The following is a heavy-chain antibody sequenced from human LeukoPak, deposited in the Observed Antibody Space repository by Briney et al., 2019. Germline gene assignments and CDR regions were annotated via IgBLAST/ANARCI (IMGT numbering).Heavy chain of an antibody. CDR1: GGTFSSYA. J-gene: IGHJ3*02. V-gene: IGHV1-69*04. CDR2: IIPILGIA. D-gene: IGHD2-15*01. CDR3: ARYGGNLDAFDI. Sequence: SVKVSCKASGGTFSSYAISWVRQAPGQGLEWMGRIIPILGIANYAQKFQGRVTITADKSTSTAYMELSSLRSEDTAVYYCARYGGNLDAFDIRGQGTMVTVSS.